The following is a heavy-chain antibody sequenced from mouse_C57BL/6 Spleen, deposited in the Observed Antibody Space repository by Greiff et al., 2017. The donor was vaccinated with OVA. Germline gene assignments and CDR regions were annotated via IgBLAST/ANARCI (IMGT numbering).Heavy chain of an antibody. D-gene: IGHD2-3*01. Sequence: QVQLQQSGAELMKPGASVKLSCKATGYTFTGYWIEWVKQRPGHGLEWIGEILPGSGSTNYTEKFKGKATFTADTSSNTAYMQLSSLTTEDSAIYYCARTRDGYPYAMDYWGQGTSVTVSS. CDR1: GYTFTGYW. CDR3: ARTRDGYPYAMDY. J-gene: IGHJ4*01. V-gene: IGHV1-9*01. CDR2: ILPGSGST.